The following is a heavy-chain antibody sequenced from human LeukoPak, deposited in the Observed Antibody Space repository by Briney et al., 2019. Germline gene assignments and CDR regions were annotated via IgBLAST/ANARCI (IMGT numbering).Heavy chain of an antibody. CDR2: ISSSSSYI. D-gene: IGHD1-26*01. Sequence: GGSLRLSCAACGFTFSSYSMNWVRQAPGKGLEWVSSISSSSSYIYYADSVKGRFTISRDNAKNSLYLQMNSLRAEDTAVYYCARDPKTPATASDYWGQGTLVTVSS. J-gene: IGHJ4*02. CDR3: ARDPKTPATASDY. CDR1: GFTFSSYS. V-gene: IGHV3-21*01.